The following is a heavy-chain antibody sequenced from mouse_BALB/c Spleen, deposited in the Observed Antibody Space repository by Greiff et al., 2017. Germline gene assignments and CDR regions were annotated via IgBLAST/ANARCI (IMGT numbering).Heavy chain of an antibody. CDR1: GYTFTDYN. CDR2: IYPYNGGT. Sequence: EVQLQQSGPELVKPGASVKISCKASGYTFTDYNMHWVKQSHGKSLEWIGYIYPYNGGTGYNQKFNSKATLTVDNSSSTAYMELRSLTSEDSALYYCTYHGGWFAYWGQGTLVTVSA. J-gene: IGHJ3*01. CDR3: TYHGGWFAY. V-gene: IGHV1S29*02. D-gene: IGHD1-1*02.